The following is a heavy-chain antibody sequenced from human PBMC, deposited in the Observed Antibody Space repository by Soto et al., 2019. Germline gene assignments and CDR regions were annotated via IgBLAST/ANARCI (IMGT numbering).Heavy chain of an antibody. CDR3: AREGFYSSSGYYYYGMDV. CDR2: ISAYNGNT. V-gene: IGHV1-18*01. CDR1: GYTFTSYG. Sequence: ASVKVSCKASGYTFTSYGISWVRQAPGQGLEWMGWISAYNGNTNYAQKLQGRVTMTTDTSTSTAYMELRSLRSDDTAVYYCAREGFYSSSGYYYYGMDVWGQGTTVTVSS. J-gene: IGHJ6*02. D-gene: IGHD6-13*01.